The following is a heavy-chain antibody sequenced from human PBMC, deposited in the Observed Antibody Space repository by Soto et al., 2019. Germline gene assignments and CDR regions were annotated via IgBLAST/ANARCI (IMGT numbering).Heavy chain of an antibody. D-gene: IGHD7-27*01. J-gene: IGHJ6*02. CDR2: ISGSGVNT. CDR3: AKDFLQDWGQDYYYGMDV. V-gene: IGHV3-23*01. Sequence: PSETLSLTCTVSGVSISSGSYYWSWVRQAPGKGPEWVSSISGSGVNTFYADSVKGRFTISRDNSKNMLYLQMSSLRAEDTALNYCAKDFLQDWGQDYYYGMDVWGQGTTVTVSS. CDR1: GVSISSGSYY.